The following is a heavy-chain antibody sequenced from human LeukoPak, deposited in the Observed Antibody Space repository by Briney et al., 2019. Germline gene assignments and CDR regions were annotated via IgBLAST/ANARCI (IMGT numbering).Heavy chain of an antibody. CDR1: GGSISSGSYY. D-gene: IGHD6-13*01. V-gene: IGHV4-61*02. J-gene: IGHJ3*02. CDR3: ARIAAAGRGGAFDI. CDR2: IYTSGST. Sequence: SETLSLTCTVSGGSISSGSYYWSWIRQPPGKGLEWIGRIYTSGSTNYNPSLKSRVTMSVDTSKNQFSLKLSSVTAADTAVYYCARIAAAGRGGAFDIWGQGTMVTVSS.